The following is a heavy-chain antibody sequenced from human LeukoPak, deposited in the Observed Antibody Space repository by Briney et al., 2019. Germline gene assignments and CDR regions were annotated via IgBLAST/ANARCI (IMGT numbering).Heavy chain of an antibody. CDR1: GYTFTSYY. Sequence: ASVKVSCKASGYTFTSYYMHWVRQAPGQGLEWMGWINPNSGGANYAQKFRGRVTMTRDTSISTAYMELSRLRSDDTAVYYCARDSNPIVVVPAPIAFLSYWGQGTLVTVSS. V-gene: IGHV1-2*02. CDR2: INPNSGGA. D-gene: IGHD2-2*01. CDR3: ARDSNPIVVVPAPIAFLSY. J-gene: IGHJ4*02.